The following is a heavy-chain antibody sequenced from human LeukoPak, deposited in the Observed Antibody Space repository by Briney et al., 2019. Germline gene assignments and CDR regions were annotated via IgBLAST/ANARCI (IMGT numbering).Heavy chain of an antibody. Sequence: GGSLRLSCVASGFTLSSYAMSWVRQAPGKGLEWVSFSSDRGDTTEYADSVKGRFTISRDNSKNTLYPQMNGLRAEDTAIYYCAKAYLGIRDYWGQGTLVTVSS. CDR3: AKAYLGIRDY. D-gene: IGHD7-27*01. CDR2: SSDRGDTT. CDR1: GFTLSSYA. V-gene: IGHV3-23*01. J-gene: IGHJ4*02.